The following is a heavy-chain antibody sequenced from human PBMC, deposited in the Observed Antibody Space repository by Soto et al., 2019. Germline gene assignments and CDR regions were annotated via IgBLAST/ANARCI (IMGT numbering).Heavy chain of an antibody. Sequence: XXVTVSFKASGGTFSSYAITWVRHAPGQGLEWMGGIIPIFGTANYAQKFQGRVTITADESTSTAYMELSSLRSEDTFVYYCARERDILTGYYHFDYWGQGTLVTVSS. CDR2: IIPIFGTA. CDR3: ARERDILTGYYHFDY. J-gene: IGHJ4*02. D-gene: IGHD3-9*01. V-gene: IGHV1-69*13. CDR1: GGTFSSYA.